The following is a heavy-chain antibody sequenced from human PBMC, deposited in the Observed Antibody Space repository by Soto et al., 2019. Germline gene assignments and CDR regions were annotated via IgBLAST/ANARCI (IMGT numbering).Heavy chain of an antibody. J-gene: IGHJ5*02. Sequence: QVQLVQSGAEVKKPGASVKVSCKASGYTFTSYDINWVRQATGQGLEWMGWMNPNSCNTGYAQKFQGRVTMTRNTSISTAYIELSSLRSEDTAVYYCARAVESSSVVVTAITWFDPWGQGTLVTVSS. CDR3: ARAVESSSVVVTAITWFDP. D-gene: IGHD2-21*02. V-gene: IGHV1-8*01. CDR1: GYTFTSYD. CDR2: MNPNSCNT.